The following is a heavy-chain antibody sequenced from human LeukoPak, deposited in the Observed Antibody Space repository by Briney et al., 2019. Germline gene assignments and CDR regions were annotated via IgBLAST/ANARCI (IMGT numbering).Heavy chain of an antibody. CDR3: ARAGPYSSGPDALFDY. CDR1: GDTFSSYA. CDR2: ISAYNGNT. Sequence: ASVKVSCKASGDTFSSYAISWVRQAPGQGLEWMGWISAYNGNTNYAQKLQGRVTMTTDTSTSTAYMELRSLRSDDTAVYYCARAGPYSSGPDALFDYWGQGTLVTVSS. J-gene: IGHJ4*02. D-gene: IGHD6-19*01. V-gene: IGHV1-18*01.